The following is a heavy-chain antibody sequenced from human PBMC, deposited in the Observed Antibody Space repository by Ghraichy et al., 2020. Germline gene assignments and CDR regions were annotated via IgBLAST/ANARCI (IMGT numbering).Heavy chain of an antibody. Sequence: SETLSLTCTVSGGSISSSSYYWGWIRQPPGKGLEWIGSIYYSGSTYYNPSLKSRVTISVDTSKNQFSLKLSSVTAADTAVYYCASIRPYCSSTSCRRADPWGQGTLVTVSS. V-gene: IGHV4-39*01. J-gene: IGHJ5*02. CDR1: GGSISSSSYY. D-gene: IGHD2-2*01. CDR3: ASIRPYCSSTSCRRADP. CDR2: IYYSGST.